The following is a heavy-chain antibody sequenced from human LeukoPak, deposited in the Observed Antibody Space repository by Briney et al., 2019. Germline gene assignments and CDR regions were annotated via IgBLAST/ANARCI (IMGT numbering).Heavy chain of an antibody. CDR3: ARDRTHYYGSVSFDP. CDR1: GFTFSSYA. V-gene: IGHV3-64*01. CDR2: ISSNGGST. Sequence: PGGSLRLSCAASGFTFSSYAMHWVRQAPGKGLEYVSAISSNGGSTYYANSVKGRFTISRDNSKNTLYLQMGSLRAEDMAVYYCARDRTHYYGSVSFDPWGQGTLVTVSS. J-gene: IGHJ5*02. D-gene: IGHD3-10*01.